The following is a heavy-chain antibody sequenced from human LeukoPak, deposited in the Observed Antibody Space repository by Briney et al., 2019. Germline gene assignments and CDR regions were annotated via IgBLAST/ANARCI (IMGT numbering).Heavy chain of an antibody. V-gene: IGHV4-59*08. CDR1: GGSISSSYY. Sequence: SETLSLTCTVSGGSISSSYYWSWIRQPPGKGLEWIGYIYYSGSTNYNPSLKSRVTISADTSKNQFSLKLSSVTAADTAMYYCARRGYSSGWYYFDYWGQGALVTVAS. D-gene: IGHD6-19*01. CDR2: IYYSGST. J-gene: IGHJ4*02. CDR3: ARRGYSSGWYYFDY.